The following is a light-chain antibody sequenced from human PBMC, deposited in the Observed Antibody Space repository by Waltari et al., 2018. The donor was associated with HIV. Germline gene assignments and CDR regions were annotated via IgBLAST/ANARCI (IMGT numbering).Light chain of an antibody. J-gene: IGKJ4*01. CDR3: QQYYSTPLT. V-gene: IGKV4-1*01. CDR2: WAS. CDR1: QSVLYSSNNKNY. Sequence: DIVMTQSPDSLAVSLGERATINCKSSQSVLYSSNNKNYLAWYQQKPGQPPELLIYWASTRESGVPDRCSGSGSATDFTLTISSLQAEDVAVYYCQQYYSTPLTFGGGTQVEIK.